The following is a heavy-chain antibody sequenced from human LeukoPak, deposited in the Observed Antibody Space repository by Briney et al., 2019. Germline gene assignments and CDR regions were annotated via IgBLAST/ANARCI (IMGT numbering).Heavy chain of an antibody. CDR1: GGSFSGYY. J-gene: IGHJ4*02. D-gene: IGHD6-19*01. CDR2: INHSGST. CDR3: ARLSSGWAIDY. Sequence: SETLSLTCAVYGGSFSGYYWSWIRQPPGKGLEWIGEINHSGSTNYNPSLKSRVTISVDTSKNQFSLKLSSVTAADTAVYYCARLSSGWAIDYWGRGTLVTVSS. V-gene: IGHV4-34*01.